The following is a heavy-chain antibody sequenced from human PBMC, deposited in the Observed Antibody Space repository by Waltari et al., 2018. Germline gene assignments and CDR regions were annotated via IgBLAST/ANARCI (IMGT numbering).Heavy chain of an antibody. Sequence: QVQLVQSGAEVKKPGASVRVSCRASGYTFTSYDLNWVRQATGQGLEWMGWMNPNSGNTGYAQKFLGRVTMTRNTSISTAYMDLSSLRSEDTAVYYCARAPSVLMVYASDYWGQGTLVTVSS. J-gene: IGHJ4*02. CDR3: ARAPSVLMVYASDY. D-gene: IGHD2-8*01. V-gene: IGHV1-8*01. CDR1: GYTFTSYD. CDR2: MNPNSGNT.